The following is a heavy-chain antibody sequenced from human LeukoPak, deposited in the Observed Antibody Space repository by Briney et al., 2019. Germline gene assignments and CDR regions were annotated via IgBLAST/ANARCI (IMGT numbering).Heavy chain of an antibody. V-gene: IGHV3-48*03. J-gene: IGHJ4*02. Sequence: HPGGSLRLSCGASGFTFSSYEMNWVRQAPGKGLEWVSYISRSGNTIYYADSVKGRFTISRDNAKNSLYLQLNSLRAEDTAVYYCARGIFYDNSGYPYYFDSWGQGTLVTVSS. CDR1: GFTFSSYE. D-gene: IGHD3-22*01. CDR2: ISRSGNTI. CDR3: ARGIFYDNSGYPYYFDS.